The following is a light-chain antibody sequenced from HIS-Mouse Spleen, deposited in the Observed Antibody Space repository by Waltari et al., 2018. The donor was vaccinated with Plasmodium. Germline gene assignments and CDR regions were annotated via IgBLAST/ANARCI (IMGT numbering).Light chain of an antibody. CDR1: SSNLGNNY. CDR3: GTWDSSLSAGVV. V-gene: IGLV1-51*01. Sequence: QSVLTQPPSVSAAPGQQVTISCSGRSSNLGNNYVPWYQQLPGTAPKLLIYDNNKRPSGIPDRFSGSKSGTSATLGITGLQTGDEADYYCGTWDSSLSAGVVFGGGTKLTVL. J-gene: IGLJ2*01. CDR2: DNN.